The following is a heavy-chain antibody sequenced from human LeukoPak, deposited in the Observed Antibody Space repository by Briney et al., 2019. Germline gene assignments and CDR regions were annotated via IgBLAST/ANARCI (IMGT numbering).Heavy chain of an antibody. Sequence: SETLSLTCTVSGYSISSGYYWGWIRQPPGKGLEWIGTIHHSGSTNYNPSLKSRVTISVDTSKNQFSLKLSSVTAADTAVYYCARVPSYLLLRGFFDYWGQGTLVTVSS. J-gene: IGHJ4*02. CDR3: ARVPSYLLLRGFFDY. CDR2: IHHSGST. CDR1: GYSISSGYY. D-gene: IGHD2-15*01. V-gene: IGHV4-38-2*02.